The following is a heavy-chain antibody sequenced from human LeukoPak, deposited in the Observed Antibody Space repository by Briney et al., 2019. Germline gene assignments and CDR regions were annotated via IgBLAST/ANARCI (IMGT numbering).Heavy chain of an antibody. J-gene: IGHJ4*02. CDR1: GFTFDDYA. D-gene: IGHD3-22*01. Sequence: GRSLRLSCAASGFTFDDYAMHWVRQAPGKGLEWVSGISWNSGSIGYADSVKGRFTISRDNAKNSLYLQMNSLRAEDTAVYYCAKGNTHYYDSSGLKYYFDYWGRGTLVTVSS. CDR3: AKGNTHYYDSSGLKYYFDY. V-gene: IGHV3-9*01. CDR2: ISWNSGSI.